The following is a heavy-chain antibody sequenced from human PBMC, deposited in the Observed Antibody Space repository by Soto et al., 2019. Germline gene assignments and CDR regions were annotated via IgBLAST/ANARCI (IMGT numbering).Heavy chain of an antibody. D-gene: IGHD6-19*01. CDR1: GYTFTSYY. J-gene: IGHJ4*02. CDR3: ARVAVAEQIDY. V-gene: IGHV1-46*03. Sequence: ASVKVSCNASGYTFTSYYMHWVRQAPGQGLEWMGIINPSGGSTSYAQKFQGRVTMTRDTSTSTVYMELSSLRSEDTAVYYCARVAVAEQIDYWGQGTLVTVSS. CDR2: INPSGGST.